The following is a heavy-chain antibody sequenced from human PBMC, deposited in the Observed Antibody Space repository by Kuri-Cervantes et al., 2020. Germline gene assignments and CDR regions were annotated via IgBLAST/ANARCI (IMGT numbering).Heavy chain of an antibody. CDR2: IKQDGSEK. V-gene: IGHV3-7*01. D-gene: IGHD5-12*01. CDR1: GFTFSNYW. Sequence: GGSLRLSCAASGFTFSNYWVSWVRQAPGKGLEWVANIKQDGSEKYYVDSVKGRFTISRDNAKNSLYLQMNSLRAEDTAVYYCARGSGYSVYWGQGTLVTVSS. J-gene: IGHJ4*02. CDR3: ARGSGYSVY.